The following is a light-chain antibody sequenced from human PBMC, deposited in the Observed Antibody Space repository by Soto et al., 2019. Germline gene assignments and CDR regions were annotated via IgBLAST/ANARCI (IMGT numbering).Light chain of an antibody. V-gene: IGKV1-5*03. Sequence: DIQMTQSPSTLSGSVGDRVTITCRASQTISSWLAWYQQKPGKAPKLLIYKASTLKSGVPSRFSGSGSGTEFTLTISSLQPDDFATYYCQKHNAAPLTFGGGTKVDIK. CDR2: KAS. J-gene: IGKJ4*01. CDR1: QTISSW. CDR3: QKHNAAPLT.